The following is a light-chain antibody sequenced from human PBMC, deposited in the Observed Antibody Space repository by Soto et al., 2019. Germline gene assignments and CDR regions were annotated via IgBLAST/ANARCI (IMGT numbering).Light chain of an antibody. V-gene: IGKV3-20*01. CDR1: QSVGTTY. CDR3: QQYDSSPYT. Sequence: EIVLTQSPGTLSLSPGERATLSCRASQSVGTTYLAWYQQKPGQAPRLLIYGASSRATGIPDRFSGSGAGTDFTLTISRLEPEDFAVYYCQQYDSSPYTFGQGTKVE. J-gene: IGKJ2*01. CDR2: GAS.